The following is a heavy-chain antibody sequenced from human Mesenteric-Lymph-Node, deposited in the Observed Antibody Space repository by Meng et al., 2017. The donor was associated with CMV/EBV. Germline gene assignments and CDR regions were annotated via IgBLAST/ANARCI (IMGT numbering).Heavy chain of an antibody. CDR3: ARGGYYGMDV. V-gene: IGHV3-21*01. J-gene: IGHJ6*02. Sequence: GESLKISCAASGFTVSSNYMNWVRQAPGKGLEWISSISSSSSYIYYADSVKGRFTISRDNAKNSLYLQMNSLRAEDTAVYYCARGGYYGMDVWGQGTTVTVSS. CDR2: ISSSSSYI. CDR1: GFTVSSNY.